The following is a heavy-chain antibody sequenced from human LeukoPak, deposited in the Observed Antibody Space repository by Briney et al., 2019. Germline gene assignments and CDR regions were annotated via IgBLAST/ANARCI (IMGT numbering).Heavy chain of an antibody. CDR2: FDPEDGET. V-gene: IGHV1-24*01. Sequence: ASVKVSCKVSGYTLTELSMHWVRQAPGKGLEWMGGFDPEDGETIYAQKFQGRVTMTEDTSTDTAYMELSSLRSEDTAVYYCATEYSSSKLAGHSNYYYMDVWGKGTTVTVSS. J-gene: IGHJ6*03. CDR3: ATEYSSSKLAGHSNYYYMDV. CDR1: GYTLTELS. D-gene: IGHD6-6*01.